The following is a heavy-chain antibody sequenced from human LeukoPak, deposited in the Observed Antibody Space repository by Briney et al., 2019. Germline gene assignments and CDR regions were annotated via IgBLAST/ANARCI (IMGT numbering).Heavy chain of an antibody. V-gene: IGHV1-24*01. D-gene: IGHD6-19*01. CDR2: FDPEDGET. CDR1: GYTLTELS. Sequence: GASVKVSCKVSGYTLTELSMHWVRQAPGKGLEWMGGFDPEDGETIYAQKFQGRVTMTEDTSTDTAYMELSSLRSEDTAVYYCATDRVAVAGTGRPLDYWGQGTLVTVSS. CDR3: ATDRVAVAGTGRPLDY. J-gene: IGHJ4*02.